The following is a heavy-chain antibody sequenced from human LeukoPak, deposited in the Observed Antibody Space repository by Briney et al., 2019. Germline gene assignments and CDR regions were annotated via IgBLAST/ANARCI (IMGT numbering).Heavy chain of an antibody. J-gene: IGHJ4*02. CDR2: INWNGGST. CDR1: GFTFNRHW. V-gene: IGHV3-20*04. Sequence: GGSLRLSCAASGFTFNRHWMTWVRQAPGKGLEWVSGINWNGGSTGYADSVKGRFTISRDNAKNTLHLQVNSLRADDTAVYYCAGGHSGWYQPFDYWGQGTLVTVSS. D-gene: IGHD6-19*01. CDR3: AGGHSGWYQPFDY.